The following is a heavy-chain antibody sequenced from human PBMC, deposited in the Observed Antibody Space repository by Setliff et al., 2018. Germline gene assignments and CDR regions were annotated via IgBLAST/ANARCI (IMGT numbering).Heavy chain of an antibody. CDR2: ISYSGTP. CDR1: DDSFTSSRYY. Sequence: PSETLSLTCTVSDDSFTSSRYYWGWIRQAPGSGLEWIGSISYSGTPYYNASVESRVTISIDTSRNQFSLELRSVTVADTATYYCVRPGGTTVVARHFDYWGSGSLVTAPQ. V-gene: IGHV4-39*01. J-gene: IGHJ4*01. D-gene: IGHD2-15*01. CDR3: VRPGGTTVVARHFDY.